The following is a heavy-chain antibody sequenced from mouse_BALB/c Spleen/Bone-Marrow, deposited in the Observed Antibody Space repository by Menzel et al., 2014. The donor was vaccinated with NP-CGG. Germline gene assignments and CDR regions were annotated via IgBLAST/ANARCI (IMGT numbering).Heavy chain of an antibody. V-gene: IGHV1-80*01. CDR2: IYPGDGDT. D-gene: IGHD2-3*01. CDR3: ARGRGWYLDY. CDR1: GYAISSYW. J-gene: IGHJ2*01. Sequence: VMLVESGAELVRPGSSVKISCKASGYAISSYWMNWVKQRPGQGLEWIGLIYPGDGDTNYNGEFKGKATLTADKSSSTAYMQISSLTSEDSAVYFCARGRGWYLDYWGQGTTLTVSS.